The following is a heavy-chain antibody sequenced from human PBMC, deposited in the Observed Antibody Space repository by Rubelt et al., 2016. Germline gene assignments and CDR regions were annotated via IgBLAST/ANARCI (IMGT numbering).Heavy chain of an antibody. CDR3: AGRTAASGTFYH. Sequence: GWIRRPPGKGLEWIGYSHYSGTTNYSPSLRSRVTMSVDTSQNPVSLRLTSVTAADTAVYYCAGRTAASGTFYHWGQGTLVTVSS. J-gene: IGHJ4*02. V-gene: IGHV4-59*08. CDR2: SHYSGTT. D-gene: IGHD1/OR15-1a*01.